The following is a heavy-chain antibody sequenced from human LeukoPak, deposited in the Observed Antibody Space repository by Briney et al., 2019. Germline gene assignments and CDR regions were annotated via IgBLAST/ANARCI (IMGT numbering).Heavy chain of an antibody. CDR3: ARKKIGDYCFDY. V-gene: IGHV3-23*01. J-gene: IGHJ4*02. Sequence: PGGSLRLSCAASGFTFSSYAMSWVRQAPGKGLEWVSIISGSGGSTYYADSVKGRFTISRDNSKNTPYLQMNSLRAEDTAVYYCARKKIGDYCFDYWGQGTLVTVSS. CDR2: ISGSGGST. D-gene: IGHD4-17*01. CDR1: GFTFSSYA.